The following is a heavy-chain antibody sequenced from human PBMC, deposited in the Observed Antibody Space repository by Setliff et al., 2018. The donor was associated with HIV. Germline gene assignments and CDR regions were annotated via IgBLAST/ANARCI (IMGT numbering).Heavy chain of an antibody. V-gene: IGHV3-23*01. D-gene: IGHD5-12*01. Sequence: PGGSLRLSCAASGFTFSAYAMSWIRQAPGRGPEWVSAISARSDYSYAADSMKGRFTISRDNSKNTLYLQMTDLRAEDTAIYYCAPIRDGYNYFFDHWGQGTLVTVSS. CDR1: GFTFSAYA. CDR3: APIRDGYNYFFDH. J-gene: IGHJ4*02. CDR2: ISARSDYS.